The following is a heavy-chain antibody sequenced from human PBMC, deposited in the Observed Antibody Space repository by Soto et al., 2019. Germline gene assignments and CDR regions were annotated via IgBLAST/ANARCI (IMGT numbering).Heavy chain of an antibody. CDR2: ISAYNGNT. CDR1: GYTFAIYA. CDR3: ARDPPPPDY. J-gene: IGHJ4*02. Sequence: AASVKVSCKASGYTFAIYAIIWMRQAPGQGLEWMGWISAYNGNTNYAQKLQGRVTMTTDTSTSTAYMELRSLRSDDTAVYYCARDPPPPDYWGQGTLVTVSS. V-gene: IGHV1-18*01.